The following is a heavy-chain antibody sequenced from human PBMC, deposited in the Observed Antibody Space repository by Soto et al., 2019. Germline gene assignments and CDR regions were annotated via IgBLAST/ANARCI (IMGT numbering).Heavy chain of an antibody. CDR2: ISYDGSNK. Sequence: PGGSLRLSCAASGFTFSTYAMHWVRQAPGKGLEWVAVISYDGSNKYYADSVKGRFTISRDDSKDTVYLQMNSLKTEDTAVYYCTADLPTPIPQVDHWGQGTLVTVSS. J-gene: IGHJ4*02. CDR3: TADLPTPIPQVDH. V-gene: IGHV3-30-3*01. D-gene: IGHD2-21*01. CDR1: GFTFSTYA.